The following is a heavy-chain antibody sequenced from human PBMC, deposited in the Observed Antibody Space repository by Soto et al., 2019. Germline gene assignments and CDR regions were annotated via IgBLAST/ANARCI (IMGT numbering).Heavy chain of an antibody. CDR3: ARVRDIVVVVAANPKYYFDY. CDR2: ISAYNGNT. D-gene: IGHD2-15*01. V-gene: IGHV1-18*01. CDR1: GYTFTSYG. Sequence: ASVKVSCKASGYTFTSYGISWVRQAPGQGLEWMGWISAYNGNTNYAQKLQGRVTMTTDTSTSTAYMELRSLRSDDTAVYYCARVRDIVVVVAANPKYYFDYWGQVTLVTVSS. J-gene: IGHJ4*02.